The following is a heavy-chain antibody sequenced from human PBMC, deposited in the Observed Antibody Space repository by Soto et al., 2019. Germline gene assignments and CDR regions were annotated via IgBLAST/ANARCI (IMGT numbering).Heavy chain of an antibody. J-gene: IGHJ5*02. D-gene: IGHD2-2*01. CDR3: ARTLDIVVVPAVGWFDP. V-gene: IGHV3-21*01. CDR2: ISSSSSYI. Sequence: GGSLRLSCAASGFTFSSYSMNWVRQAPGKGLEWVSSISSSSSYIYYADSVKCRFTISRDNAKNSLNLQMNSLRAEDTAVYYCARTLDIVVVPAVGWFDPWGKGTLVTVSS. CDR1: GFTFSSYS.